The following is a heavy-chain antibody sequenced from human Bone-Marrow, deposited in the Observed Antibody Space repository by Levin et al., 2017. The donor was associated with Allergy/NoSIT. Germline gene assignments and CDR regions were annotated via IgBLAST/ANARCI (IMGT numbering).Heavy chain of an antibody. Sequence: GESLKISCAASGFTFSSFHIHWVRQAPGKGLEWVASISGSGDYIYYADSVKGRFTIPRDNAKNSAHLQMDSLRAEDTAVYYCARLGMTSGVFLAEYYNGFDVWGQGTTVTVSS. V-gene: IGHV3-21*01. CDR3: ARLGMTSGVFLAEYYNGFDV. J-gene: IGHJ6*02. D-gene: IGHD3-10*01. CDR1: GFTFSSFH. CDR2: ISGSGDYI.